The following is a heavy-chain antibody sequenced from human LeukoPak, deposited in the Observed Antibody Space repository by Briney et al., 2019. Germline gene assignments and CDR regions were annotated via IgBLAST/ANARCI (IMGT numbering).Heavy chain of an antibody. J-gene: IGHJ4*02. D-gene: IGHD1-1*01. V-gene: IGHV4-59*12. Sequence: PSETLSLTCTVSGGSISSYYWSWIRQPPGKGLEWIGYIYYSGSTYYNPSLKSRVTISVDRSKNQFSLKLSSVTAADTAVYYCARVRYNTFHFDYWGQGTLVTVSS. CDR1: GGSISSYY. CDR3: ARVRYNTFHFDY. CDR2: IYYSGST.